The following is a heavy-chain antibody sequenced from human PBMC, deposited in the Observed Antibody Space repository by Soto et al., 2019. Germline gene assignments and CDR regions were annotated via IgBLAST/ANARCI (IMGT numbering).Heavy chain of an antibody. CDR2: IYKGGSI. J-gene: IGHJ5*02. Sequence: SETLSLTCRVSGCSISNDYLTWIRQPPGKGLEWIGYIYKGGSINYNPSLKSRVTISVDTSSNQFSLKLSSVTAADTAVYYCARAYYDRSGYAVDPWGQGTLVTVSS. V-gene: IGHV4-4*09. CDR3: ARAYYDRSGYAVDP. CDR1: GCSISNDY. D-gene: IGHD3-22*01.